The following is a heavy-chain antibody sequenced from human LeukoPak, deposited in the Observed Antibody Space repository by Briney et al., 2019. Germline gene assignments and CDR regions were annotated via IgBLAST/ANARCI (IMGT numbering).Heavy chain of an antibody. CDR2: IETKTDGLTT. D-gene: IGHD1-1*01. CDR3: TSQYNWKDAVDF. J-gene: IGHJ4*02. Sequence: GGSLRLSCAASGFTFNDAWMTWVRQAPGKGLEWVGRIETKTDGLTTDYGAPAKGRFTISRDDSKNTLYLQMNSLKTEDTAVYYCTSQYNWKDAVDFWGQGTLVTVSS. CDR1: GFTFNDAW. V-gene: IGHV3-15*04.